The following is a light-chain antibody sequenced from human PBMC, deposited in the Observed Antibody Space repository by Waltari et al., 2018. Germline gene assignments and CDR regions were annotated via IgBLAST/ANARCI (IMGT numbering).Light chain of an antibody. V-gene: IGKV4-1*01. Sequence: DIVMTQSPDSLGASLGERATINCNSSQNLLYSSDNKTYLAWYQQKPGQPPKLLISWASTRESGVPDRFSGSGSGTDFTLTISSLQAEDVAVYYCQQYYSTMYTFGQGTKLEIK. J-gene: IGKJ2*01. CDR2: WAS. CDR3: QQYYSTMYT. CDR1: QNLLYSSDNKTY.